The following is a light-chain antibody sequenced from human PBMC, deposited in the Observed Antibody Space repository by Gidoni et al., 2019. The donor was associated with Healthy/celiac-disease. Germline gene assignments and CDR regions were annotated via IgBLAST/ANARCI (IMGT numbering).Light chain of an antibody. CDR3: QQNYSTPLT. J-gene: IGKJ4*01. Sequence: DIQMTQSPSSLSASVGDRVTITCRASQSISSYLNWYQQKPGKAPKLLIYAASSLQGGVPSRFSGSGSGTDFTLTISSLQPEDVATYYCQQNYSTPLTFGGGTKVEIK. CDR2: AAS. V-gene: IGKV1-39*01. CDR1: QSISSY.